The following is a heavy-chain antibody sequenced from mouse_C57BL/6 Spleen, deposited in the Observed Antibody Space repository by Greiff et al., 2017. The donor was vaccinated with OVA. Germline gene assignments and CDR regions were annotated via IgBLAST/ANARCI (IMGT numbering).Heavy chain of an antibody. CDR3: ARSTMVRGYYFDY. Sequence: VKLMESGPGLVQPSQSLSITCTVSGFSLTSYGVHWVRQSPGKGLEWLGVIWSGGSTDYNAAFISRLSISKDNSKSQVFFKMNSLQADDTAIYYCARSTMVRGYYFDYWGQGTTLTVSS. CDR1: GFSLTSYG. D-gene: IGHD2-2*01. J-gene: IGHJ2*01. CDR2: IWSGGST. V-gene: IGHV2-2*01.